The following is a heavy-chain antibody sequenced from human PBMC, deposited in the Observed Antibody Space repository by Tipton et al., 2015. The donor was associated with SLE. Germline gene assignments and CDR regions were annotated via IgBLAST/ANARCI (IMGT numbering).Heavy chain of an antibody. CDR1: GGSFSGYY. Sequence: TLSLTCAVYGGSFSGYYWSWIRQPPGKGLEWIGEINHSGSTNYNPSLKSRVTISVDTSKNQFSLKLSSVTAADTAVYYCARLGPRYCSSTSCPAPFDYWGQGTLVTVSS. CDR2: INHSGST. J-gene: IGHJ4*02. D-gene: IGHD2-2*01. V-gene: IGHV4-34*01. CDR3: ARLGPRYCSSTSCPAPFDY.